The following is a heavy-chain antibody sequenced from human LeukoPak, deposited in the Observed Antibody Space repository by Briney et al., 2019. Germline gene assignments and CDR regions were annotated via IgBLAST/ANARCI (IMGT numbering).Heavy chain of an antibody. CDR2: IYYSGST. J-gene: IGHJ6*03. D-gene: IGHD5/OR15-5a*01. CDR3: ARGFRVLRQGYYMDV. V-gene: IGHV4-39*07. CDR1: GGSISSSSYY. Sequence: SETLSLTCTVSGGSISSSSYYWGWIRQPPGKGLEWIGSIYYSGSTYYNPSLKSRVTISVDTSKNQFSLKLGSVTAADTAVYYCARGFRVLRQGYYMDVWGKGTTVTVSS.